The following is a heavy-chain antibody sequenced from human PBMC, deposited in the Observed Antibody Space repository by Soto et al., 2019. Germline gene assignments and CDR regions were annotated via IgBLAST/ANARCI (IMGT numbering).Heavy chain of an antibody. D-gene: IGHD6-19*01. CDR1: GFTFSSYA. CDR3: AKDSYIAVAGTVDY. CDR2: ISGSGGST. V-gene: IGHV3-23*01. Sequence: GGSLRLSCAASGFTFSSYAMNWVRQAPGKGLEWVSAISGSGGSTYYADSVKGRFTISRDNSKNTLYLQMNSLRAEDTAVYYCAKDSYIAVAGTVDYWGQGTLVTVSS. J-gene: IGHJ4*02.